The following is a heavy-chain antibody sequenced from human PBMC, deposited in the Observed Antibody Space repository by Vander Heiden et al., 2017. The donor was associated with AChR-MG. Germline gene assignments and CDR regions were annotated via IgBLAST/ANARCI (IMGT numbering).Heavy chain of an antibody. J-gene: IGHJ3*02. Sequence: QLQLQESGPGLVKPSETLSLTCTVSGGSIRSSSYYWGWIRQPPGKGLEWIGSIYYSGSTYYNPSLKSRVTISVDTSKNQFSLKLSSVTAADTAVYYCVNRGVIISAGAFDIWGQGTMVTVSS. V-gene: IGHV4-39*01. CDR3: VNRGVIISAGAFDI. CDR2: IYYSGST. CDR1: GGSIRSSSYY. D-gene: IGHD3-10*01.